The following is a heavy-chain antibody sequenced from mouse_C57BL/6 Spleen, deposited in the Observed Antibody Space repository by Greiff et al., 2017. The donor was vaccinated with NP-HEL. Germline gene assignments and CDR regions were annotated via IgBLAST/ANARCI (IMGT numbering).Heavy chain of an antibody. CDR1: GFTFSNYW. CDR3: TGLYYYAGDY. V-gene: IGHV6-3*01. CDR2: IRLKSDNYAT. Sequence: EVKLEESGGGLVQPGGSMKLSCVASGFTFSNYWMNWVRQSPEKGLEWVAQIRLKSDNYATHYAESVKGRFTISRDDSKSSVYLQMNNLRAEDTGMYYCTGLYYYAGDYWGQGTTLTVSS. J-gene: IGHJ2*01. D-gene: IGHD1-1*01.